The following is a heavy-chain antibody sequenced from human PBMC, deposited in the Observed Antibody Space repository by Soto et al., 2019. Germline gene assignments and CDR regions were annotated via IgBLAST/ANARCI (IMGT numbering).Heavy chain of an antibody. CDR3: ARGQRFYDWFDP. CDR2: IYSSGNT. J-gene: IGHJ5*02. Sequence: SETLSLTCSVSGGTISGYYWTWIRQPAGKGLEWIGRIYSSGNTKYNPSLQSRVTMSLDTSNNQFSLRLTSVTAADTAVYYCARGQRFYDWFDPWRQGTWVTVSS. CDR1: GGTISGYY. D-gene: IGHD3-3*01. V-gene: IGHV4-4*07.